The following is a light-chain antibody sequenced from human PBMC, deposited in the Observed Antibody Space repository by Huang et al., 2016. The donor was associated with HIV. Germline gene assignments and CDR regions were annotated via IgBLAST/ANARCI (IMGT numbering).Light chain of an antibody. CDR2: TAS. CDR3: LQDYTYPWT. V-gene: IGKV1-6*01. J-gene: IGKJ1*01. Sequence: AIQMTQPPASLSASVGDRVTITCRASQDIGNDLGWYQQRLGKAPKLLVSTASHLQSGVPSRFTGSGSGTHFTLTISGLQPEDFATYYCLQDYTYPWTFGQGTKVEI. CDR1: QDIGND.